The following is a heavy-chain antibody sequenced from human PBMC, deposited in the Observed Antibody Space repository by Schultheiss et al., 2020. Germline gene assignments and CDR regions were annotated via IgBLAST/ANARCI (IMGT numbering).Heavy chain of an antibody. CDR1: GFSLSSSGVG. CDR3: ARFIPNFGTYWFDP. CDR2: IYWSDDK. D-gene: IGHD3-10*01. V-gene: IGHV2-5*01. Sequence: SGPTLVKPTQTLTLTCTFSGFSLSSSGVGVGWIRQPPGKALEWLALIYWSDDKRYSPSLKSRLTITKDTSENQVVLTMTNMDPVDTATYFCARFIPNFGTYWFDPWGQGILVTVSS. J-gene: IGHJ5*02.